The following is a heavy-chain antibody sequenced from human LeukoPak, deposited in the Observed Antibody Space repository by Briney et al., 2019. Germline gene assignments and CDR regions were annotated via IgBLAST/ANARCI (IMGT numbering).Heavy chain of an antibody. CDR3: ARVSGSSWYPTPDAFDI. Sequence: SETLSLTCAVYGGSFSGYYWSWIRQPPGKGLEWIGYIYYSGSINYNPSLKSRVTISVDTSKNQFSLKLISVTAADTAVYYCARVSGSSWYPTPDAFDIWGQGTMVTVSS. J-gene: IGHJ3*02. CDR2: IYYSGSI. V-gene: IGHV4-59*01. D-gene: IGHD6-13*01. CDR1: GGSFSGYY.